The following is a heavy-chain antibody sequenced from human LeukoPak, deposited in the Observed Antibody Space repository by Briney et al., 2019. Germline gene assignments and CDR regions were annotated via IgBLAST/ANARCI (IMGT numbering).Heavy chain of an antibody. Sequence: GGSLRLSCAASGFTFSSYGMHWVRQAPGKGLEWVAVISYDGSNKYYADSVKGRFTISRDNSKNTLYLQMNSLRAEDTAVYYCAKPWIQLWLTAGTDTAFDYWGQGTLVTVSS. CDR3: AKPWIQLWLTAGTDTAFDY. V-gene: IGHV3-30*18. CDR2: ISYDGSNK. D-gene: IGHD5-18*01. CDR1: GFTFSSYG. J-gene: IGHJ4*02.